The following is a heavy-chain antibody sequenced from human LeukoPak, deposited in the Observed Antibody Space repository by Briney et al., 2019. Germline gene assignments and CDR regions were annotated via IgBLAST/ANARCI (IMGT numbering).Heavy chain of an antibody. D-gene: IGHD5-24*01. V-gene: IGHV1-18*01. CDR3: ARRDDYYDY. J-gene: IGHJ4*02. CDR2: FRAYNGNT. Sequence: GASVKVSCKASGYTFTDYTITWVRQAPGQGLEWMGWFRAYNGNTNYVQRLQGRVTMTTDKSTSTAYMELRSVTYDDTAVYYCARRDDYYDYWGQGTLVTVSS. CDR1: GYTFTDYT.